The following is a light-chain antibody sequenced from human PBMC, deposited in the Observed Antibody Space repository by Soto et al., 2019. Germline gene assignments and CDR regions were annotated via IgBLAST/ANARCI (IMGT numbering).Light chain of an antibody. CDR1: SSDVGGYNY. V-gene: IGLV2-11*01. J-gene: IGLJ1*01. Sequence: QSVLTQPRSVSGSPGQAVTISCTGTSSDVGGYNYVSWYQQHPGKAPKLMIYDVKKRPSGVPDRFSGSKSGSTASLPISGLQSEDEADYFRCSYAGTHTYVFGTGTKVTVL. CDR2: DVK. CDR3: CSYAGTHTYV.